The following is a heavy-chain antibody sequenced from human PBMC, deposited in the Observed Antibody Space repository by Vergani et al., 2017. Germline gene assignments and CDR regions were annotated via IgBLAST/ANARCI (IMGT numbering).Heavy chain of an antibody. CDR3: AAWPYYYDSSGYTDAFDI. CDR1: GFTFSDYY. J-gene: IGHJ3*02. CDR2: ISSSGSTI. D-gene: IGHD3-22*01. V-gene: IGHV3-11*04. Sequence: QVQLVESGGGLVKPGGSLRLSCAASGFTFSDYYMSWIRQAPGKGLEWVSYISSSGSTIYYADSAKGRFTISRDNAKNSLYLQMNSLRAEDTAVYYCAAWPYYYDSSGYTDAFDIWGQGTMVTVSS.